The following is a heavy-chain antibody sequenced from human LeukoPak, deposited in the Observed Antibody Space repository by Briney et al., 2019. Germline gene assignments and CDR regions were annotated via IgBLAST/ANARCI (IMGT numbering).Heavy chain of an antibody. D-gene: IGHD6-13*01. CDR1: GGSISSSSYY. V-gene: IGHV4-39*07. J-gene: IGHJ4*02. CDR2: IYYSGST. CDR3: ARDLLAAAGSGLGY. Sequence: SETLSLTCTVSGGSISSSSYYWGWIRQPPGKGLEWIGSIYYSGSTYYNPSLKSRVTISVDRSKNQFSLKLSSVTAADTAVYYCARDLLAAAGSGLGYWGQGTLVTVSS.